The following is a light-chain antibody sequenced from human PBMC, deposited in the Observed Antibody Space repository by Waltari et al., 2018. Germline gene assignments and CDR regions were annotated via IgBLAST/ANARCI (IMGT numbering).Light chain of an antibody. Sequence: QLVLTQSPSASASLGASVKLTCTLSSGHSSNIIAWLQQQPEKGPRYLMKVHSDGSHNKGDGIPDRFSGSSSGAERYLTISTVQSEDEADYYCQTGSHGTWVFGGGTKLTVL. CDR3: QTGSHGTWV. CDR2: VHSDGSH. J-gene: IGLJ3*02. V-gene: IGLV4-69*01. CDR1: SGHSSNI.